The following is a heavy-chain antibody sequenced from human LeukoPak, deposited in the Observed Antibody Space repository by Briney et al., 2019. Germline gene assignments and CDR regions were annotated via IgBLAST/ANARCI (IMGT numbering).Heavy chain of an antibody. J-gene: IGHJ4*02. D-gene: IGHD6-6*01. CDR2: ISYDGSNK. CDR3: LPYSARPIDY. CDR1: GFTFSSYA. V-gene: IGHV3-30-3*01. Sequence: GGSLRLSCAASGFTFSSYAMHWVRQAPGKGLEWVAVISYDGSNKYYADSVKGRFTISRDNAKNSLYLQMNSLRAEDTAVYYCLPYSARPIDYWGQGTLVTVSS.